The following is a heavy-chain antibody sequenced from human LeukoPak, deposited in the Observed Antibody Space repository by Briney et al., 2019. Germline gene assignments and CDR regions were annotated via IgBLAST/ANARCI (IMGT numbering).Heavy chain of an antibody. CDR3: AKDREVTVSIHCGDTCCIDAFHV. D-gene: IGHD2-15*01. V-gene: IGHV3-23*01. J-gene: IGHJ3*01. Sequence: GGSLTLSCAASGFTFRNYSTSWVRQAPGKGLEWASSLSDSGGSTYYADSVKGRFTISRDNSKNTLFVQMNSLKAEDTAIYYCAKDREVTVSIHCGDTCCIDAFHVWGQRTMVTVSS. CDR2: LSDSGGST. CDR1: GFTFRNYS.